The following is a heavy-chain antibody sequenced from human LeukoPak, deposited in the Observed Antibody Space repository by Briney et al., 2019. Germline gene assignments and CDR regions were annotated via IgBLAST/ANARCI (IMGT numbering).Heavy chain of an antibody. Sequence: ASVKVSCKASGYTFTSYAMHWVRQAPGQRLEWMGWINAGNGNTKYSQKFQGRVTITRDTSASTAYMELSSLRSEDTAVYYCASVGIIGVRRGAFDIWGQGTMVTVSS. CDR1: GYTFTSYA. D-gene: IGHD3-10*01. J-gene: IGHJ3*02. CDR2: INAGNGNT. CDR3: ASVGIIGVRRGAFDI. V-gene: IGHV1-3*01.